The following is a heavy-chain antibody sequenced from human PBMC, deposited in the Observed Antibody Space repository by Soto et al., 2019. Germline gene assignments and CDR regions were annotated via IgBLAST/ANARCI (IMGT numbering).Heavy chain of an antibody. J-gene: IGHJ5*02. CDR1: SGSISSTIYS. Sequence: SETLSLTCTVSSGSISSTIYSWDWIRQPPGKGLEWIGSIFYSGSTYYNPSLKSRVTISVDTSKNQFSLTLTSMTAADTAVYYCARGPNWFDPWGQGTLVTVSS. CDR2: IFYSGST. CDR3: ARGPNWFDP. V-gene: IGHV4-39*01.